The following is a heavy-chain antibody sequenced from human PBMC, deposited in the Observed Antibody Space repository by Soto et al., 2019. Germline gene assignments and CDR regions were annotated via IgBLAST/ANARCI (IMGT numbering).Heavy chain of an antibody. D-gene: IGHD6-6*01. CDR2: IFPMLGTT. V-gene: IGHV1-69*09. Sequence: QVQLVQSGADVRKPGSSVKVSCKASGGTFSSFAISWVRQAPGQGLEWMGRIFPMLGTTKYGQKFQGRFTMTADKSSNIAYMELNSLRSEDTALYYCAREGYTTSSIHSFLDSWGQGTLVTVSS. CDR1: GGTFSSFA. CDR3: AREGYTTSSIHSFLDS. J-gene: IGHJ4*02.